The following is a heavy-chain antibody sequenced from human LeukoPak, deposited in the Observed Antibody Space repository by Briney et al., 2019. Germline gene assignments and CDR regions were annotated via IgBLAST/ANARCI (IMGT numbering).Heavy chain of an antibody. V-gene: IGHV4-34*01. Sequence: PSETLSLTCAVYGGSFSRCYWSWIRQSPGKGLEWIAEIDHRGDINYNPSLKSRVTISVDTSKNQFSLKVRSLSAADTAVYYCARGATISETGYFDFWGQGTLVTVSS. CDR1: GGSFSRCY. D-gene: IGHD5-24*01. J-gene: IGHJ4*03. CDR3: ARGATISETGYFDF. CDR2: IDHRGDI.